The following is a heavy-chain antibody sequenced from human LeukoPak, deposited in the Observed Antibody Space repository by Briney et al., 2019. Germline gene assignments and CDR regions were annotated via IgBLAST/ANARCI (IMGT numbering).Heavy chain of an antibody. J-gene: IGHJ4*02. CDR3: TTLLLAELLTY. CDR1: GFTFSNAW. CDR2: IKSKTDGGTT. D-gene: IGHD1-26*01. Sequence: GGSLRLSCAASGFTFSNAWMSGVRQAPGKGLEWVGRIKSKTDGGTTDYAAPVKGRFTISRDDSKNTLYLQMNSLKTEDTAVYYCTTLLLAELLTYWGQGTLVTVSS. V-gene: IGHV3-15*01.